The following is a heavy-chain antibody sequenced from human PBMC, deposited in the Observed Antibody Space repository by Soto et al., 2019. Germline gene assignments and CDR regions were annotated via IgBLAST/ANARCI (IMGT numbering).Heavy chain of an antibody. CDR3: AKGGARYDYYYVDV. D-gene: IGHD1-26*01. CDR2: ISYDGSNK. J-gene: IGHJ6*03. Sequence: QVQLVESGGGVVQPGRSLRLSCAASGFTFSSYGMHWVRQAPGKGLEWVAVISYDGSNKYYADSVKGRFTISRDNSKNTLYLQMNSLRAEDTAVYYCAKGGARYDYYYVDVWGKGTTVTVSS. V-gene: IGHV3-30*18. CDR1: GFTFSSYG.